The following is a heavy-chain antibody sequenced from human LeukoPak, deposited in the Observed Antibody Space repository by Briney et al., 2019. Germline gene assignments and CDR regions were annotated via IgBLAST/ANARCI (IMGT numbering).Heavy chain of an antibody. Sequence: PGGSLRLSCAASGFTFSTSWMSWVRQAPGKGLEWVSAISGSGGSTYYADSVKGRFTISRDNSKNTLYLQMNSLRAEDTAVYYCAKDQQWLVLKPPVLDYWGQGTLVTVSS. CDR2: ISGSGGST. CDR1: GFTFSTSW. CDR3: AKDQQWLVLKPPVLDY. V-gene: IGHV3-23*01. D-gene: IGHD6-19*01. J-gene: IGHJ4*02.